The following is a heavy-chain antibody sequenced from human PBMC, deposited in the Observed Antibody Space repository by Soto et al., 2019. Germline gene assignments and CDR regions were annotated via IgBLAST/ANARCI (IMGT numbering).Heavy chain of an antibody. J-gene: IGHJ4*02. Sequence: GGSLRLSCAASGFTFSSYAMSWVRQVPGKGLQWVSSISSSSSIIYYADSVKGRFTISRDNAKNLLYLQMNSLRAEDTAIYYCARVQRATANSFGYWGQGTLVTVSS. V-gene: IGHV3-21*06. CDR3: ARVQRATANSFGY. CDR1: GFTFSSYA. D-gene: IGHD5-12*01. CDR2: ISSSSSII.